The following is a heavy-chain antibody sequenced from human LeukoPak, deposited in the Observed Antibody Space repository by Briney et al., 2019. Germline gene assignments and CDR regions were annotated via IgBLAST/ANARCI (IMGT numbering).Heavy chain of an antibody. CDR3: TRDIGGHSAY. CDR2: LNEDGGIT. V-gene: IGHV3-74*01. J-gene: IGHJ4*02. Sequence: GGSLRLSCEVSGYSFSSFWMHWVRQAPGEGLVWVSRLNEDGGITNYADFAKGRFTISRDNARNTLYLQMNSLSADDTAVYYCTRDIGGHSAYWGQGALVTVSS. CDR1: GYSFSSFW. D-gene: IGHD3-16*01.